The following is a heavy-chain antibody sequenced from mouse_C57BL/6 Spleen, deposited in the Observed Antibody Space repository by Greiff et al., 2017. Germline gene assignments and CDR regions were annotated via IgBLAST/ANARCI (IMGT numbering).Heavy chain of an antibody. V-gene: IGHV5-9*01. Sequence: EVKLVESGGGLVKPGGSLKLSCAASGFTFSSYTMSWVRQTPEKRLEWVATISGGGGNTYYPDSVKGRFTISRDNAKNTLYLQMSSLRSEDTALYYCARAPITTVVGDWFAYWGQGTLVTVSA. D-gene: IGHD1-1*01. CDR2: ISGGGGNT. CDR1: GFTFSSYT. J-gene: IGHJ3*01. CDR3: ARAPITTVVGDWFAY.